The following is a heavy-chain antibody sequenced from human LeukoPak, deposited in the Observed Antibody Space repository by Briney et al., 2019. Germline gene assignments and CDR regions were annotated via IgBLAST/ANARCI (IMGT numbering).Heavy chain of an antibody. Sequence: ASVKVSCKASGYTFTRYYMHWVRQAPGQGLEWMGWINPNSGGTNYAQKFQGRVTMTRDTSISTAYMELSRLRSDDTAVYYCARDRRYSYGYNNWFDPWGQGTLVTVSS. D-gene: IGHD5-18*01. CDR2: INPNSGGT. CDR1: GYTFTRYY. V-gene: IGHV1-2*02. CDR3: ARDRRYSYGYNNWFDP. J-gene: IGHJ5*02.